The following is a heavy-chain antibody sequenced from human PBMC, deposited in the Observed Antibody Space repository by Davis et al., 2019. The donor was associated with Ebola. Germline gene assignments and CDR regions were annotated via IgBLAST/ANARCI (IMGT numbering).Heavy chain of an antibody. CDR3: ARSLAGHHDFWSGYYVDNWFDP. Sequence: GGSLRLSCAASGFTLSNAWMNWVRQAPGKGLEWVANIKQDGSEKYYVDSVKGRFTISRDNAKNSLYLQMNSLRAEDTAVYYCARSLAGHHDFWSGYYVDNWFDPWGQGTLVTVSS. D-gene: IGHD3-3*01. CDR1: GFTLSNAW. J-gene: IGHJ5*02. CDR2: IKQDGSEK. V-gene: IGHV3-7*01.